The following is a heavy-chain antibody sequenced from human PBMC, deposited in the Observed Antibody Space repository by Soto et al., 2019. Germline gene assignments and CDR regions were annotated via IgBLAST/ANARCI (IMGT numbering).Heavy chain of an antibody. CDR3: ARLIGIAAAGWFDP. J-gene: IGHJ5*02. D-gene: IGHD6-13*01. Sequence: GSLRLSCAASGFTFSSYAMGWVRQGPGKGLEWVAVVSIGGSTHYADSVRGRFTISRDNSKNTLSLQMNSLTAEDTAVYYCARLIGIAAAGWFDPWGQGTLVTVSS. CDR1: GFTFSSYA. V-gene: IGHV3-23*01. CDR2: VSIGGST.